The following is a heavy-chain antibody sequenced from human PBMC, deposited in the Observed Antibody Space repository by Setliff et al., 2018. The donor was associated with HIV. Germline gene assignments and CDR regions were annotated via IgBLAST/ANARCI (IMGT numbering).Heavy chain of an antibody. D-gene: IGHD2-21*01. Sequence: GESLKISCKGSGYSFTNYWISWVRQMPGKGLEWMGRIDPSDSYTNYSPSFQGHVTMSSDKSISAAYLQWSSLKASDTATYYCARRDGRSMNAFQIWGPGTMVTVSS. CDR2: IDPSDSYT. J-gene: IGHJ3*01. CDR3: ARRDGRSMNAFQI. V-gene: IGHV5-10-1*01. CDR1: GYSFTNYW.